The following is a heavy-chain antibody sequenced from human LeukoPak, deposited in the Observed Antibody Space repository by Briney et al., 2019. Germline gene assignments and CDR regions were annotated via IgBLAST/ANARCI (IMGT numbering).Heavy chain of an antibody. J-gene: IGHJ2*01. CDR3: ARGVLVDTAMVMYWYFDL. V-gene: IGHV4-59*01. CDR1: GGSISSYY. D-gene: IGHD5-18*01. Sequence: SETLSLTCTVSGGSISSYYWSWIRQPPGKGLEWIGYIYYSGSTNYNPSLKSRVTISVDTSKNQFSLMLSSVTTADTAVYYCARGVLVDTAMVMYWYFDLWGRGTLVTVSS. CDR2: IYYSGST.